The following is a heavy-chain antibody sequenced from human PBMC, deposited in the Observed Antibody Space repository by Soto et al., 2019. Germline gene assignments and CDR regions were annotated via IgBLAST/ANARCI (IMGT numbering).Heavy chain of an antibody. Sequence: QVTLKESGPVLVKPTETLTLTCTVSGFSLSNARIGVSWFRQPPGKPLEWLAHIFSNDEKSYSTSLKSRLTISKDTSKSQVVLTMTNVDPVDTATYYCARHGRGVGARPLDYWGQGTLVTVSS. CDR1: GFSLSNARIG. CDR3: ARHGRGVGARPLDY. J-gene: IGHJ4*02. D-gene: IGHD1-26*01. CDR2: IFSNDEK. V-gene: IGHV2-26*01.